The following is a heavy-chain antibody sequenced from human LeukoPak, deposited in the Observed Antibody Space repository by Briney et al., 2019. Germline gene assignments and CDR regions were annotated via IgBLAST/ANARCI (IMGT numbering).Heavy chain of an antibody. CDR1: GFTFSSYA. Sequence: GRSLRLSCAASGFTFSSYAMHWVRQAPGKGLEWVAVISYDGSNKYYADSVKGRFTISRDNSKNTLYLQMNNLRAEDTAVYYCARDPGTDYFDYWGQGTLVTVSS. CDR2: ISYDGSNK. J-gene: IGHJ4*02. D-gene: IGHD6-13*01. V-gene: IGHV3-30-3*01. CDR3: ARDPGTDYFDY.